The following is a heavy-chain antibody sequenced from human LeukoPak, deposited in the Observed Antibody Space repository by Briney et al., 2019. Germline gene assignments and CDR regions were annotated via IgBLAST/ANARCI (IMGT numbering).Heavy chain of an antibody. CDR1: SDSITYYY. V-gene: IGHV4-4*09. Sequence: SETLSLTCSVSSDSITYYYWGWIRQPPGKGLEWIGYTHSSGPTNYNPSLKSRVTMSVDTSKNQLSLKLTSVTAADTAVYYCARLKRGGDWYFDLWGRGTLVTVSS. CDR3: ARLKRGGDWYFDL. CDR2: THSSGPT. J-gene: IGHJ2*01. D-gene: IGHD1-1*01.